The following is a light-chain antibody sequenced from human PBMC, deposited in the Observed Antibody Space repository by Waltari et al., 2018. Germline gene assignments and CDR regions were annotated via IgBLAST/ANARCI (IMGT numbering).Light chain of an antibody. CDR2: WAS. CDR1: QSVLYNSNDKNY. J-gene: IGKJ1*01. Sequence: QSVLYNSNDKNYLAWYQQKPGQPPKRLIYWASTRESGVPDRFSGSGSGTDFTLTISSLQAEDVAVYYCQQYYRSRTFGQGTKVEIK. CDR3: QQYYRSRT. V-gene: IGKV4-1*01.